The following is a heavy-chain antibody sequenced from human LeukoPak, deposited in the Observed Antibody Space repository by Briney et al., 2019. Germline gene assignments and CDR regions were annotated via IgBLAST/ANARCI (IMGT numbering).Heavy chain of an antibody. V-gene: IGHV4-30-4*01. CDR1: GGSISSGDYY. Sequence: SQTLSLTCTVSGGSISSGDYYWSWIRQPPGKGLEWIGYFSYSGSTYYNPSLKSRVTISVDTSKNQFSLKLSSVTAADTAVYYCARDLRVVVAATPVGAFDIWGQGTMVTVSS. D-gene: IGHD2-15*01. CDR3: ARDLRVVVAATPVGAFDI. J-gene: IGHJ3*02. CDR2: FSYSGST.